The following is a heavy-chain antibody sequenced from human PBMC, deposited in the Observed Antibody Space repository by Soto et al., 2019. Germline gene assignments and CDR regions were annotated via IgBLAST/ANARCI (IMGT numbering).Heavy chain of an antibody. J-gene: IGHJ6*02. V-gene: IGHV1-3*01. CDR2: INAGNGNT. Sequence: ASVKVSCKASGYTFTSYAIHWVRQAPGQRLEWMGWINAGNGNTKYSQKFQGRVTITRDTSASTAYMELSSLRSEDTAVYYCASSSWLNYYYGMDVWGQGTTVTVSS. D-gene: IGHD6-13*01. CDR1: GYTFTSYA. CDR3: ASSSWLNYYYGMDV.